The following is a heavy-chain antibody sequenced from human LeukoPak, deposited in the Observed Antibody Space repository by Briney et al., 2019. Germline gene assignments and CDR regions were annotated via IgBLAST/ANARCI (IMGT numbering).Heavy chain of an antibody. V-gene: IGHV3-74*01. Sequence: GGSLRLSCAAPGFTFSTYWMHWVRQVPGKGLVWVSRINSDGRSTSYADSVKGRFTISRDNAKNTLYLQMNSLRAEDTAVYYCARDVWEDSSGYYYSNWFDPWGQGTLVTVSS. CDR3: ARDVWEDSSGYYYSNWFDP. CDR2: INSDGRST. J-gene: IGHJ5*02. CDR1: GFTFSTYW. D-gene: IGHD3-22*01.